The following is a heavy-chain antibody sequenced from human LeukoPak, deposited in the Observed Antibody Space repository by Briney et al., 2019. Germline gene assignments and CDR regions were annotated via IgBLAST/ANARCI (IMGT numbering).Heavy chain of an antibody. V-gene: IGHV4-31*03. CDR3: ARGKYQLPSLFDY. Sequence: SETLSLTCTVSGGSISSGGYYWSWIRQHPGKGLEWIGYIYYSGSTYYNPSLKSRVTISVDTSKNQFSLKLSSVTAADTAVYYCARGKYQLPSLFDYWGQGTLVTVSS. CDR2: IYYSGST. CDR1: GGSISSGGYY. D-gene: IGHD2-2*01. J-gene: IGHJ4*02.